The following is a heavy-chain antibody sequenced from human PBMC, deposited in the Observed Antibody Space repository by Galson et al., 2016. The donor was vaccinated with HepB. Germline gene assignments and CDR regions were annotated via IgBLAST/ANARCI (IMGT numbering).Heavy chain of an antibody. CDR2: IRSKTYGGTT. J-gene: IGHJ5*01. CDR1: RFTFGDYI. D-gene: IGHD1-26*01. CDR3: TKGHHSYFLSTWFDS. Sequence: SLRLSCAAARFTFGDYIMSWFRQAPGKGLEWVGFIRSKTYGGTTEYAASVKGRFSISRDDSKSIVYLQMNSLKIEDTAVYYCTKGHHSYFLSTWFDSWGQGTLVTVSS. V-gene: IGHV3-49*03.